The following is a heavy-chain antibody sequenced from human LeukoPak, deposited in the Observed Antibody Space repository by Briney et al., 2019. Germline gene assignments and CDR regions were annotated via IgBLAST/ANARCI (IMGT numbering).Heavy chain of an antibody. CDR3: ARPAEVGATTSAYYFDY. CDR2: MNPNSGNT. Sequence: GASVKVSCKASGYSFTGYNMHWVRQAPGQGLEWMGWMNPNSGNTGYAQKFQGRVTITRNTSISTAYMELSSLRSEDTAVYYCARPAEVGATTSAYYFDYWGQGTLVTVSS. J-gene: IGHJ4*02. D-gene: IGHD1-26*01. CDR1: GYSFTGYN. V-gene: IGHV1-8*03.